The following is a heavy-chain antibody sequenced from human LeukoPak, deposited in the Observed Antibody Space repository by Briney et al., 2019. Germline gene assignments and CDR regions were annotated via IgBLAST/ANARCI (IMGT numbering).Heavy chain of an antibody. D-gene: IGHD6-13*01. CDR1: GFSISSGYF. V-gene: IGHV4-38-2*01. Sequence: SETLSLTCAVSGFSISSGYFWGWIRRPPGKGLEWIGTIHYPESTYYNPSLNSRPTISIDTSKNHFSLKLSSVTAADTALYYCARGRGRQVGTRWHPDTHHDYWGQGILVTVSS. J-gene: IGHJ4*02. CDR3: ARGRGRQVGTRWHPDTHHDY. CDR2: IHYPEST.